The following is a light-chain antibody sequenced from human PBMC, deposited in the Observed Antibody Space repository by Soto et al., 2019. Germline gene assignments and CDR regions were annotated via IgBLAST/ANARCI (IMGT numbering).Light chain of an antibody. Sequence: VIWMTQSPSLLSASTGDRVTISCRVSPGVSNFLAWYQQKPGKAPKILIYAASTLQTGVPSRFSGSGSGTDFPLTISKLQSEDFATYYCQQYYSFPWTFGQGTKVEI. CDR2: AAS. V-gene: IGKV1D-8*01. CDR3: QQYYSFPWT. CDR1: PGVSNF. J-gene: IGKJ1*01.